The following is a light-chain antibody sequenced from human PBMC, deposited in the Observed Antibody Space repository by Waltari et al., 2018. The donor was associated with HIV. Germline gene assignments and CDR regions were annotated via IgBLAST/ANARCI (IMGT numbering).Light chain of an antibody. V-gene: IGKV3-11*01. Sequence: EIGLTQSPAILSVSPGETATLSCRASQSVQEFLAWYQRRPGQVPRLVVYDASKRAAGVPDRFSGSGFGTDFTLTISGLEPEDVAFYYCQHRTTWPPTFGGGTRVEIE. CDR1: QSVQEF. CDR2: DAS. CDR3: QHRTTWPPT. J-gene: IGKJ4*01.